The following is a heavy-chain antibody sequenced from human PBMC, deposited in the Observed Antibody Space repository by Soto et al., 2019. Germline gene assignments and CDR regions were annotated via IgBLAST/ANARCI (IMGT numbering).Heavy chain of an antibody. V-gene: IGHV4-31*03. J-gene: IGHJ4*02. Sequence: QMQLQESGPGLVSPSQTLSLTCTVSGGSISSDGDYYRWSWIRQHPGKGLEWIGYIYDSGSPYYHPSLESRVTVSVDTSKNQFSLKLSSLTAADTAVYYCARVRENYFDSWGQGILVTASS. CDR1: GGSISSDGDYYR. CDR2: IYDSGSP. CDR3: ARVRENYFDS.